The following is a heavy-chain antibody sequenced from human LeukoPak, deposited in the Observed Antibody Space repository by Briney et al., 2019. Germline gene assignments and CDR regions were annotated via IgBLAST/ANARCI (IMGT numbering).Heavy chain of an antibody. CDR2: IIPIFGTA. CDR1: GGTFSSYA. CDR3: ARVPLISTKDPRRAAKYIDY. J-gene: IGHJ4*02. Sequence: SVKVSCKASGGTFSSYAISWVRQAPGQGLEWMGRIIPIFGTANYAQKFQGRVTITTDESTSTAYMELSSLRSEDTAVYYCARVPLISTKDPRRAAKYIDYWGQGTLVTVSS. V-gene: IGHV1-69*05. D-gene: IGHD6-25*01.